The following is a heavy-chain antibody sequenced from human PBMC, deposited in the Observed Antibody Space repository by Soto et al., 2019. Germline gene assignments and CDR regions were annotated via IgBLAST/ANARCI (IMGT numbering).Heavy chain of an antibody. Sequence: ASVKVSCKASANTFTTSYMHWVRQAPGQGLEWMGVINPSGGSTSYAQRIQGRVTMTRDTSASTVYMELSSLRSEDTAVYYCARGRAYGSGSYYWFDPWGQGTLVTVSS. D-gene: IGHD3-10*01. CDR1: ANTFTTSY. CDR3: ARGRAYGSGSYYWFDP. CDR2: INPSGGST. V-gene: IGHV1-46*01. J-gene: IGHJ5*02.